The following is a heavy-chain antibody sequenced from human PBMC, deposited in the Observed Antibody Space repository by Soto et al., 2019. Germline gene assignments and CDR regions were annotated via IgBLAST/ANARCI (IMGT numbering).Heavy chain of an antibody. CDR1: GFTFSSYA. CDR3: AKSSAPGKTSSWFSPAWFDP. Sequence: SLRLSCAASGFTFSSYAMHWVRQAPGNGLEWVAVISYDGINKYYADSVKGRFTISRDNSNNTLYLQMNSLRAEDTAVYYCAKSSAPGKTSSWFSPAWFDPLGQGTLVTVSS. V-gene: IGHV3-30-3*02. J-gene: IGHJ5*02. D-gene: IGHD6-13*01. CDR2: ISYDGINK.